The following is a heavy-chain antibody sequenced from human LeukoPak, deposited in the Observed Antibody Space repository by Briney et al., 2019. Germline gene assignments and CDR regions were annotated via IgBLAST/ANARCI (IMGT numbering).Heavy chain of an antibody. Sequence: MGWMNPNSGNTGYAQKFQGRVTMTRNTSISTAYMELSSLRSEDTAVYYCARGMVVVPSAYYYGMDVWGQGTTVTVSS. CDR2: MNPNSGNT. J-gene: IGHJ6*02. CDR3: ARGMVVVPSAYYYGMDV. V-gene: IGHV1-8*01. D-gene: IGHD2-2*01.